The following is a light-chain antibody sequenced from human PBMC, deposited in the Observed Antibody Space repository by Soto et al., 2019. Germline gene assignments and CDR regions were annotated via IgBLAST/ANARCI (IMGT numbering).Light chain of an antibody. CDR1: QTINHY. Sequence: DIQLTQSPPSLSASVGDRVTITCRASQTINHYVNWYQQEVGRDPKLLISGAASLQSGVPSRFSGSGFGTDFTLTISSLQPEDFVVYYCQQTYSTPYIFGGGNKLDI. CDR3: QQTYSTPYI. J-gene: IGKJ2*01. V-gene: IGKV1-39*01. CDR2: GAA.